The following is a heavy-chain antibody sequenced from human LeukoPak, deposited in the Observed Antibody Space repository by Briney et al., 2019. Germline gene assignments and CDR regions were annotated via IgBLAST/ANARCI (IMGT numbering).Heavy chain of an antibody. CDR1: GFTFSSYA. D-gene: IGHD3/OR15-3a*01. CDR3: ARDLGLEYDY. V-gene: IGHV3-30-3*01. CDR2: ISYDGSNK. J-gene: IGHJ4*02. Sequence: GGSLRLSCAASGFTFSSYAMHWVRQAPGKGLEWVAVISYDGSNKYYADSVKGRFTISRDNSKNTLYLQMNSLRAEDTAVYYCARDLGLEYDYWGQGTLVTVSS.